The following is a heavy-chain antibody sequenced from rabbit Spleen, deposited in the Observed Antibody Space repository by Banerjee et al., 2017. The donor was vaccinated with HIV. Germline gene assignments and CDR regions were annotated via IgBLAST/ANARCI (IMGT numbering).Heavy chain of an antibody. CDR2: VDIGSSDFT. Sequence: VESGGDLVKPGSFLTLTCTASGVSFSFSTYMCWVRQAPGKGLEWIGCVDIGSSDFTYFASWAKGRFTISKTSSTTVTLRMTSLTAADTATYFCARDAAGREDFNLWGPGTLVTVS. CDR1: GVSFSFSTY. V-gene: IGHV1S40*01. D-gene: IGHD4-2*01. CDR3: ARDAAGREDFNL. J-gene: IGHJ4*01.